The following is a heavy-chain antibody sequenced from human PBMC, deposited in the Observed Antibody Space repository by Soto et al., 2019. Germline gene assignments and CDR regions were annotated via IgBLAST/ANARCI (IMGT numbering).Heavy chain of an antibody. CDR1: GFTFSSYA. Sequence: PGGSLRLSCAASGFTFSSYAMHWVRQAPGKGLEWVAVISYDGSNKYSTDSVKGRFTISRHNFENTLYLQMNSLRPEDTVMYYCARQYCSSTSCYGSMDVWGKGTTVTVSS. CDR3: ARQYCSSTSCYGSMDV. D-gene: IGHD2-2*01. J-gene: IGHJ6*03. CDR2: ISYDGSNK. V-gene: IGHV3-30*14.